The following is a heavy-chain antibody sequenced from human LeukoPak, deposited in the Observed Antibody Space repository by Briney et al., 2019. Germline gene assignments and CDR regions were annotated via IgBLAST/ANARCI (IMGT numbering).Heavy chain of an antibody. D-gene: IGHD1-26*01. V-gene: IGHV3-74*01. CDR1: GFTFSNYW. CDR3: ARGYSGSYRIDY. CDR2: NPDGTTT. Sequence: GGSLRLSCAASGFTFSNYWVHWVRQAPGMGLVWVSRNPDGTTTSYADSVKGRFTISRDNAKNTSYLQMNSLRAEDTAVYYCARGYSGSYRIDYWGQGTLVTVSS. J-gene: IGHJ4*02.